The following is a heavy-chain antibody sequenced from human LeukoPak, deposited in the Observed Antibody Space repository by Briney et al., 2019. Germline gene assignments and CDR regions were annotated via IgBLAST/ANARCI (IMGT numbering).Heavy chain of an antibody. V-gene: IGHV3-21*01. CDR1: GFTFSSYS. CDR3: ARDLWNPAAAGLGYYYYYYYGMDL. J-gene: IGHJ6*02. Sequence: NSGGSLRLSCAASGFTFSSYSMNWVRQAPGKGLEWVSSISSSSSYIYYADSVKGRFTISRDNAKNSLYLQMNSLRAEDTAVYYCARDLWNPAAAGLGYYYYYYYGMDLWGQGTTVTVSS. D-gene: IGHD6-13*01. CDR2: ISSSSSYI.